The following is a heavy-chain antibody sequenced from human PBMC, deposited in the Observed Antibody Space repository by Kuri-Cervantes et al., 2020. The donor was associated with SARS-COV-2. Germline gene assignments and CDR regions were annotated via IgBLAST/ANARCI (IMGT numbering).Heavy chain of an antibody. J-gene: IGHJ4*02. CDR2: ISYDGSNK. CDR3: AKDRAGVHDF. V-gene: IGHV3-30*18. CDR1: GFTFSSYA. D-gene: IGHD2-21*01. Sequence: GGSLRLSCAASGFTFSSYAMSWVRQAPGKGLEWVAVISYDGSNKYYADSVKGRFTISRDNSQNTLHLQMKSLRDEDTAIYYCAKDRAGVHDFWGQGTLVTVSS.